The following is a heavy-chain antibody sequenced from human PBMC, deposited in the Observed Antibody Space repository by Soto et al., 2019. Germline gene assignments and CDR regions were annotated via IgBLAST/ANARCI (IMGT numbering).Heavy chain of an antibody. CDR2: ISAYNGNT. Sequence: QVQLVQSVAEVKKAGASVKVSCKNSGYTFTSYGISWVRQAPGQGLEWMGWISAYNGNTKYAQKLKGRVTMTTDTSTSTAYMELRSLNSDDTSVYYYARHSGSYHGGSWGQGTLVTVSS. CDR1: GYTFTSYG. V-gene: IGHV1-18*01. D-gene: IGHD1-26*01. J-gene: IGHJ5*02. CDR3: ARHSGSYHGGS.